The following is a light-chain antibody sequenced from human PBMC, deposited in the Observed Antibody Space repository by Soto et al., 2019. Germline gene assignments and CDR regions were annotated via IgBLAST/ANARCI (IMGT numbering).Light chain of an antibody. V-gene: IGLV4-69*01. Sequence: QSVLTQPPSASASLGASVKLTCTLSSGHNSYAIAWHQQQPEKDPRYLMKLNSDGRHSKGDGIPDRFSGSSSGAERYLTISRLPSEDEADYYCQTWSTDIRVFGGGTKVTVL. CDR3: QTWSTDIRV. CDR2: LNSDGRH. J-gene: IGLJ3*02. CDR1: SGHNSYA.